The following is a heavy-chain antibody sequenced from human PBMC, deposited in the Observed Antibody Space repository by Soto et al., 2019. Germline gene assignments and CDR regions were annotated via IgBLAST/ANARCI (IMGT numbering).Heavy chain of an antibody. CDR2: IYHSGTT. Sequence: QVQLQESGPGLVKPSETLSLSCNVSGGSISSDDFFWSWVRQHPARGLEWFGYIYHSGTTYYNPSLQSRITISVDTSKNQFSRKLRSVTAADTAVYFCASDEDHGSGLSGGMDVWGQGTAVTVS. V-gene: IGHV4-31*03. J-gene: IGHJ6*02. CDR1: GGSISSDDFF. CDR3: ASDEDHGSGLSGGMDV. D-gene: IGHD3-10*01.